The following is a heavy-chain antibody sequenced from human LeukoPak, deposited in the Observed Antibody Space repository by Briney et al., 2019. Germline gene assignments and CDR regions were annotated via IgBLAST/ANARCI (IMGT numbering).Heavy chain of an antibody. V-gene: IGHV3-48*03. CDR3: SSYCSEGTCYGYFHH. J-gene: IGHJ1*01. D-gene: IGHD2-15*01. CDR2: ISHTGSLI. CDR1: GFTSTPSE. Sequence: GGSLRLSCAASGFTSTPSELNWVRQAPGKGLEWISYISHTGSLIYYADSAKGRFTISRDNAKNSLYLQMNSLRVEDTGIYYCSSYCSEGTCYGYFHHWGQGTLVSVSS.